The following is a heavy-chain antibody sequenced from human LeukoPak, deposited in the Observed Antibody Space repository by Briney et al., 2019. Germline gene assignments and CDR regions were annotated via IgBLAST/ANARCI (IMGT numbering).Heavy chain of an antibody. D-gene: IGHD4-23*01. CDR2: AGGSGGST. CDR1: GFTFSSYA. V-gene: IGHV3-23*01. Sequence: GGSLRLSCAASGFTFSSYAMSWVRQAPGKGLEWVSSAGGSGGSTYYADSVKGRFTISRDNSKNTLYLQMNSLRAEDTAVYYCAKDLGSVVTPPSLDYWGQGTLVTVSP. J-gene: IGHJ4*02. CDR3: AKDLGSVVTPPSLDY.